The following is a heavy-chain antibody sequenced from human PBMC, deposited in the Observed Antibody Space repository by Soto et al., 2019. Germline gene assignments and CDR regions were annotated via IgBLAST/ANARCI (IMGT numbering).Heavy chain of an antibody. J-gene: IGHJ6*03. CDR3: ASGVAASHFYYYYMDV. Sequence: GGSLRLSCAASGFTFSDYYMSWIRQAPGKGLERVSYISGSGSTFYYADSVKGRFTISRDNAKNSLHLQMNSLRAEDTAVYYCASGVAASHFYYYYMDVWGKGTTVTVSS. CDR1: GFTFSDYY. CDR2: ISGSGSTF. V-gene: IGHV3-11*01. D-gene: IGHD2-15*01.